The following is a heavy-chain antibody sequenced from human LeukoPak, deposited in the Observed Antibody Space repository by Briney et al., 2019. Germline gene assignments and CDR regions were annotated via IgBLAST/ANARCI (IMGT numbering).Heavy chain of an antibody. V-gene: IGHV4-31*03. CDR2: IYYSGST. Sequence: SETLSLTCTVSGGSISSGGYYWSWIRQHPGKGLEWIGYIYYSGSTYYNPSLKSRVTISVDTSKNQFSLKLSSVTAADTAVYYSARAERGYDAFDIWGQGTMVTVSS. CDR3: ARAERGYDAFDI. D-gene: IGHD5-12*01. J-gene: IGHJ3*02. CDR1: GGSISSGGYY.